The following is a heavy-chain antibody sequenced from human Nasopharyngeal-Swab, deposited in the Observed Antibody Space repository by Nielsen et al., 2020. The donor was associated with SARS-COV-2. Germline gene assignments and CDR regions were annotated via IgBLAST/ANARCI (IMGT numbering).Heavy chain of an antibody. CDR3: ARGGRGYSYGYGVY. Sequence: SETLSLTCTVSGGSVSSGSYYWSWIRQPPGKGLEWIGYIYYSGSTNYNPSLKSRVTISVDTSKNQFSLKLSSVTAADTAVYYCARGGRGYSYGYGVYWGQGTLVTVSS. CDR2: IYYSGST. V-gene: IGHV4-61*01. D-gene: IGHD5-18*01. CDR1: GGSVSSGSYY. J-gene: IGHJ4*02.